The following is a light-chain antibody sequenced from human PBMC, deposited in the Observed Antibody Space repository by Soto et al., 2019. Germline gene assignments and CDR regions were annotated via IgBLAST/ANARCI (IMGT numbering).Light chain of an antibody. CDR3: NSYTSKSTGV. V-gene: IGLV2-14*01. CDR1: SSDVGGYNY. Sequence: QSVLTQPASVSGSPGQSITISCTGTSSDVGGYNYVSWYQQHPGKAPKLIIYEVSNRPSGVSNRFSGSKSGNTASLTISGLRAEDEADYYCNSYTSKSTGVFGTGTKLTVL. CDR2: EVS. J-gene: IGLJ1*01.